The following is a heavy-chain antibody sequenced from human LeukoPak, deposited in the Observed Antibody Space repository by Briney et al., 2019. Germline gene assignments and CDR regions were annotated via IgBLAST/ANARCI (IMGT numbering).Heavy chain of an antibody. J-gene: IGHJ4*02. CDR1: GGSISSSSYY. D-gene: IGHD5-24*01. CDR3: ASLEEGLHPPVDY. CDR2: IYYSGST. V-gene: IGHV4-39*01. Sequence: PSETLSLTCTVSGGSISSSSYYWGWIRQPPGKGLEWIGSIYYSGSTYYNPSLKSRVAISVDTSKNQFSLKLSSVTAADTAVYYCASLEEGLHPPVDYWGQGTLVTVSS.